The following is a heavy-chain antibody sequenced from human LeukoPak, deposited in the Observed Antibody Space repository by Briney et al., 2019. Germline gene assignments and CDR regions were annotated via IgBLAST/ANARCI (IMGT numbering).Heavy chain of an antibody. Sequence: SETLSLTCAVSGYSISSGYYGGWIRQPPGKGLEWIGSIYHSGSTYYNPSLKSRVTIPVDTSKNQFSLKLSSVTAADTAVYYCARRYSSGWHPGQAAFDYWGQGTLVTVSS. CDR3: ARRYSSGWHPGQAAFDY. D-gene: IGHD6-19*01. CDR1: GYSISSGYY. CDR2: IYHSGST. J-gene: IGHJ4*02. V-gene: IGHV4-38-2*01.